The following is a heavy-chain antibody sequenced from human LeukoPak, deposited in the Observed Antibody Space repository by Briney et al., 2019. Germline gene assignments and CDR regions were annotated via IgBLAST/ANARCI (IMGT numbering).Heavy chain of an antibody. CDR3: ARDGDSHYYYYMDV. CDR2: ISYDGSNK. J-gene: IGHJ6*03. CDR1: GFTSSSYG. D-gene: IGHD7-27*01. Sequence: GGSLRLSCAASGFTSSSYGMHWVRQAPGKGLEWVAVISYDGSNKYYADSVKGRFTISRDNSKNTLYLQMNSLRAEDTAVYYCARDGDSHYYYYMDVCGKGTTVTISS. V-gene: IGHV3-30*03.